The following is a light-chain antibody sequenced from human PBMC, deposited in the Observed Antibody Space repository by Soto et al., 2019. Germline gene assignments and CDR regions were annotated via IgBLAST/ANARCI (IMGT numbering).Light chain of an antibody. CDR3: QQRSDWPPIT. V-gene: IGKV3-11*01. CDR2: DAS. CDR1: QSVRSH. Sequence: EIVMTQSPATLSLSPGERATLSCRASQSVRSHLAWYQQRPGQPPRLLIYDASYRATGVPLRFSGSGSGTEFTLTISSLESGDSAIYYCQQRSDWPPITFGQGTRLEIK. J-gene: IGKJ5*01.